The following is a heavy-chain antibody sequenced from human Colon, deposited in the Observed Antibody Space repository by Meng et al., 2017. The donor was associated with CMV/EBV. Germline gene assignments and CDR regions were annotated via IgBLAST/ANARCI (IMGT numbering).Heavy chain of an antibody. D-gene: IGHD6-25*01. CDR2: TNPNSGGT. CDR1: GYSFNTYY. V-gene: IGHV1-2*02. CDR3: ARRYDSSGYDPVIKYGLDV. Sequence: ASVKVSCKASGYSFNTYYIHWVRQAPGQGLEWMGWTNPNSGGTKYAQRFQGRVTMTRDISISTAHMELTRLRSDDTAVYYCARRYDSSGYDPVIKYGLDVWGQGTTVTVSS. J-gene: IGHJ6*02.